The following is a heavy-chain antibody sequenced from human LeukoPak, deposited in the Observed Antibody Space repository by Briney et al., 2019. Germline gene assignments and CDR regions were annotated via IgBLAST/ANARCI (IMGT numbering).Heavy chain of an antibody. D-gene: IGHD3-9*01. V-gene: IGHV3-33*01. CDR1: GFTFSNYG. Sequence: PGGSLGLSCAASGFTFSNYGMHWVRQAPGKGLEWVAGIWYDGSTYYTDSVKGRITISRDNSKNTLYLQMNTLGAEDTAVYYCARDRTTILSSFDIWGQGTMVTVSS. CDR2: IWYDGST. CDR3: ARDRTTILSSFDI. J-gene: IGHJ3*02.